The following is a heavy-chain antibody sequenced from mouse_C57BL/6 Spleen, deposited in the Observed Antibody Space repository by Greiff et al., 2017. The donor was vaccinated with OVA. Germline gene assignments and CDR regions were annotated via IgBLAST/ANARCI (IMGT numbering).Heavy chain of an antibody. D-gene: IGHD1-1*01. CDR3: ASYYGSSYAMDY. CDR2: ISYDGSN. Sequence: ESGPGLVKPSQSLSLTCSVTGYSITSGYYWNWIRQFPGNKLEWMGYISYDGSNNYNPSLKNRISITRDTSQNQFFLKLNSVTTEDTATYYCASYYGSSYAMDYWGQGTSVTVSS. CDR1: GYSITSGYY. V-gene: IGHV3-6*01. J-gene: IGHJ4*01.